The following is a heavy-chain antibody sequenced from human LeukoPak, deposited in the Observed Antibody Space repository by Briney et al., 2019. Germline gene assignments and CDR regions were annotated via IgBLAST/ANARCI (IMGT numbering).Heavy chain of an antibody. J-gene: IGHJ3*02. V-gene: IGHV4-4*07. D-gene: IGHD2-15*01. CDR1: GCSISSYY. CDR3: ARILRVAATDAFDI. Sequence: SETLSLTCTVSGCSISSYYWSWIRQPAGKGLEWIGRIYTSGSTNYNPSLKSRVTMSVDTYKNQFSLKLSSVTAADTAVYYCARILRVAATDAFDIWGQGTMVTVSS. CDR2: IYTSGST.